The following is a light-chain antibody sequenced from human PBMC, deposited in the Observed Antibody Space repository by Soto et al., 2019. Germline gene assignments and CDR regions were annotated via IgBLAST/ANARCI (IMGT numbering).Light chain of an antibody. V-gene: IGLV2-14*01. J-gene: IGLJ1*01. Sequence: QSVLTQPASVSGSPGQSITISCTGTRSDIGAYNYVSWYQRHPGKAPQLLIYEVNSRPSGVSNRFSGSKSGNTASLTISGLXPEDEADYYCTSYTSSDTLYVFGRGTKVTVL. CDR2: EVN. CDR3: TSYTSSDTLYV. CDR1: RSDIGAYNY.